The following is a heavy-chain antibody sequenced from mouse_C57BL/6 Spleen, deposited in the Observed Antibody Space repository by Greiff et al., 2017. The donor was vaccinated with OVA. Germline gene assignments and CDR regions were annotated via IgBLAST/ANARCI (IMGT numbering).Heavy chain of an antibody. CDR3: ASTVVGGSRWYFDV. J-gene: IGHJ1*03. V-gene: IGHV2-2*01. CDR1: GFSFTRYG. Sequence: QVQLKQSGPGLVQPSQSLSITCPVSGFSFTRYGVHWVRQSPGKGLEWLGVIWSGGNTDSNAAFISRLSISKDNSKSQVYFKMNRLQADDTAIYYCASTVVGGSRWYFDVWGTGTTVTVSA. CDR2: IWSGGNT. D-gene: IGHD1-1*01.